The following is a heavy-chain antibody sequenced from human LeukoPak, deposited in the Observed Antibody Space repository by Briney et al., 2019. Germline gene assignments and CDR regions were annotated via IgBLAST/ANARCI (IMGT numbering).Heavy chain of an antibody. CDR2: ISTSSSYI. CDR1: GFTFSSYS. J-gene: IGHJ3*02. CDR3: ATYSAGDAFDI. V-gene: IGHV3-21*01. Sequence: PGGSLRLSCAASGFTFSSYSMNWVRQAPGKGLEWVSSISTSSSYIYYADSVKGRFTISRDNAKNSLYLQMNSLRAEDTAVYYCATYSAGDAFDIWGQGTMVTVSS. D-gene: IGHD1-26*01.